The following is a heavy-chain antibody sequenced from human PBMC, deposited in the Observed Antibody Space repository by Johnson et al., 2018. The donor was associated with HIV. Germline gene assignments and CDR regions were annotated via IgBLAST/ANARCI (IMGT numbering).Heavy chain of an antibody. J-gene: IGHJ3*02. CDR2: IRYDGSNN. D-gene: IGHD2-2*01. CDR1: GFNFRTNG. Sequence: QVQLVESGGGVVQPGGPLRLSCAASGFNFRTNGMHWVRPAPGKGLEWVAFIRYDGSNNYYADSVKGRFTISRDNSKNTLYLQMNSLRAEDTAVYYCAKTAAADAFDIWGQGAMITVSS. CDR3: AKTAAADAFDI. V-gene: IGHV3-30*02.